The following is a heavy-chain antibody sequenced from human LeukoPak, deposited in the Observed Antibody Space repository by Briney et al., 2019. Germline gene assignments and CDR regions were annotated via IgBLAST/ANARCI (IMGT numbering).Heavy chain of an antibody. Sequence: SETLSLTCAVYGGSFSGYYWSWIRQPPGKGLEWIGEINHSGSTNYNPSLKSRVTISVDTSKNQFSLKLSSVTAADTAVYYCATGSLRGYSYGSFDYWGQGTLVTVSS. D-gene: IGHD5-18*01. CDR1: GGSFSGYY. J-gene: IGHJ4*02. CDR2: INHSGST. V-gene: IGHV4-34*01. CDR3: ATGSLRGYSYGSFDY.